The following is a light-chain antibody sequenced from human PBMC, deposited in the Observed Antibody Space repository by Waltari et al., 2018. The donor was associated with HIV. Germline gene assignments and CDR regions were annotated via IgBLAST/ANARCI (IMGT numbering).Light chain of an antibody. CDR3: QQYNNYPFT. V-gene: IGKV1-5*03. J-gene: IGKJ3*01. CDR1: QTISNS. Sequence: DIQMTQSPSTLSASVGDRVTITCRASQTISNSLAWYQQKPGKAPKLLIYKASSLERGVPSTFSGSGSGTEFTLTISSLQPDDFATYYCQQYNNYPFTFGPGTKVEIK. CDR2: KAS.